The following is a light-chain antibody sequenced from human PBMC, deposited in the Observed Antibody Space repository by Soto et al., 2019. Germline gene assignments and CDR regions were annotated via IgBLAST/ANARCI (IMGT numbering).Light chain of an antibody. Sequence: DIQMTQSPSTLSASVGERVTITCRASQSVSNWLAWYQQKPGKAPKLLIYKASTLESGVPSRFSGSGSGTEFTLTISSLQPDDFATYYCQQYNSVSLLTFGGGTKVDI. CDR1: QSVSNW. CDR3: QQYNSVSLLT. V-gene: IGKV1-5*03. CDR2: KAS. J-gene: IGKJ4*01.